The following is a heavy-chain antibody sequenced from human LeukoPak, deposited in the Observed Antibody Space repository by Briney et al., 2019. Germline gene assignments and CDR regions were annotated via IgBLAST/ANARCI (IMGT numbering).Heavy chain of an antibody. V-gene: IGHV1-18*01. CDR1: GYTFTSYG. CDR3: ARGRLYYYGSGSYSDYSDY. D-gene: IGHD3-10*01. Sequence: ASVKVSCKASGYTFTSYGISWVRQAPGQGLEWMGWISAYNGNTNYAQKLQGRVTMTTDTSTSTAYMELRSLRSDDTAVYYCARGRLYYYGSGSYSDYSDYWGQGTLVTVSS. J-gene: IGHJ4*02. CDR2: ISAYNGNT.